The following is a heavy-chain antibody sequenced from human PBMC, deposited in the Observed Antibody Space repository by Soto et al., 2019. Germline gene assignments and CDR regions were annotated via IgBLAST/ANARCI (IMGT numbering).Heavy chain of an antibody. D-gene: IGHD4-17*01. CDR3: AILEGGDYVGLNWFDP. CDR1: GYTLSKLS. Sequence: QVQLVQSGAEVKKPGASVKVSCKVSGYTLSKLSMHWVRQAPGKGLEWMGGFDPEDGETIHAQKFPGRVTMTEDTSTNTAYMELSSLRSEDTAVYYCAILEGGDYVGLNWFDPWGQGTLVTVSS. J-gene: IGHJ5*02. CDR2: FDPEDGET. V-gene: IGHV1-24*01.